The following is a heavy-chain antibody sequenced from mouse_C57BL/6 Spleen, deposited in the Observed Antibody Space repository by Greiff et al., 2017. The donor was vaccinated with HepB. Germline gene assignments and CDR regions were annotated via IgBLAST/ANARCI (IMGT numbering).Heavy chain of an antibody. CDR3: AAMDTTVVGHYAMDY. CDR2: ISSGSSTI. J-gene: IGHJ4*01. Sequence: DVMVVESGGGLVKPGGSLKLSCAASGFTFSDYGMHWVRQAPEKGLEWVAYISSGSSTIYYADTVKGRFTISRDNAKNTLFLQMTSLRSEDTAMYYCAAMDTTVVGHYAMDYWGQGTSVTVSS. D-gene: IGHD1-1*01. CDR1: GFTFSDYG. V-gene: IGHV5-17*01.